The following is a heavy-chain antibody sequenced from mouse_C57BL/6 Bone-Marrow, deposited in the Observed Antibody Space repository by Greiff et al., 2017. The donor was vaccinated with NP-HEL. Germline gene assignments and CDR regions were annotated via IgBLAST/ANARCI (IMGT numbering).Heavy chain of an antibody. V-gene: IGHV1-69*01. Sequence: VQLQQPGAELVMPGASVKLSCKASGYTFTSYWMHWVKQRPGQGLEWIGEIDPSDSYTNYNQKFKGKSTLTVGKSSSTAYMQLSSLTSEDSAVYYCARNDYDGEGAMDYWGQGTSVTVSS. J-gene: IGHJ4*01. CDR2: IDPSDSYT. CDR1: GYTFTSYW. CDR3: ARNDYDGEGAMDY. D-gene: IGHD2-4*01.